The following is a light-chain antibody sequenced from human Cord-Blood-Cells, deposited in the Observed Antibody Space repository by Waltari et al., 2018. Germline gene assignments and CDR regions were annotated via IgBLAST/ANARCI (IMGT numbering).Light chain of an antibody. CDR2: EVS. CDR1: SSDVGGYNY. Sequence: QSALTQPPSASGSPGQSVTIPCTGTSSDVGGYNYVSWYQQHPGKAPKLMIYEVSKRPSGVPDRFSGSKSGNTASLTVSGLQAEDEADYYCSSYAGSNNSLFGGGTKLTVL. CDR3: SSYAGSNNSL. V-gene: IGLV2-8*01. J-gene: IGLJ2*01.